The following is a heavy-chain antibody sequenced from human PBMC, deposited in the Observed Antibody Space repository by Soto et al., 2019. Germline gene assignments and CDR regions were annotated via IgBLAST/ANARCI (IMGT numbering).Heavy chain of an antibody. CDR1: GDSVTSNVW. CDR2: AYHNGLT. D-gene: IGHD2-2*01. J-gene: IGHJ6*02. Sequence: SETLSLTCAVSGDSVTSNVWWSWVRQPPGKGLEWIGEAYHNGLTDYNPSLKSRVTMSVDTSKSEFSLKLTSLTAADTAVYYCARDAGYCSSTSCLYGMDVWGQGTTVTVSS. V-gene: IGHV4-4*02. CDR3: ARDAGYCSSTSCLYGMDV.